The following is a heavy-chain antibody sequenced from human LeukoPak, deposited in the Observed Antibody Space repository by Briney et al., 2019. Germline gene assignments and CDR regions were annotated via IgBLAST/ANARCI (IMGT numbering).Heavy chain of an antibody. CDR3: GRSRAFNSGAFDP. Sequence: PSETLSLTCTVSGASVSSASYWSWIRQPPGKGVEWIAHIYNGVNTNYNPSLKSRVTISVDTSKNQFSLRLNSVTAADTAVYYCGRSRAFNSGAFDPWGQGSLVTVSS. V-gene: IGHV4-61*01. CDR2: IYNGVNT. D-gene: IGHD1-26*01. CDR1: GASVSSASY. J-gene: IGHJ5*02.